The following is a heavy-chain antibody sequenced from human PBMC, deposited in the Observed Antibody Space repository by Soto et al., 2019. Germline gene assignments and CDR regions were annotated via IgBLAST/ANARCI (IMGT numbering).Heavy chain of an antibody. V-gene: IGHV3-30-3*01. CDR3: ARAGGSNKFYYYYYGMDV. D-gene: IGHD6-13*01. CDR2: ISYDGSNK. CDR1: GFTFSSYA. J-gene: IGHJ6*02. Sequence: GGSLRLSCAASGFTFSSYAIHWVRQAPGKGLEWVTVISYDGSNKYYGGSVKGRFTISRDNSKSTLYLQMNSLRAEDTAVYYCARAGGSNKFYYYYYGMDVWGQGTTVTVSS.